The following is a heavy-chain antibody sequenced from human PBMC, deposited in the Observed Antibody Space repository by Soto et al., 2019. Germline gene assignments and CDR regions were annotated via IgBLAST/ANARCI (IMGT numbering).Heavy chain of an antibody. Sequence: QGQLVQSGAEVKKPGASVKVSCKASGYTFTRYVISWVRQAPGQGLEWMGWISGYNGDTNYAQKFQGRVTMTVDTSTTTAFMELRSLTSDDRAVYYCAKNGQPPYYYYGMDVWGQGTTVTVSS. D-gene: IGHD2-8*01. CDR1: GYTFTRYV. CDR3: AKNGQPPYYYYGMDV. V-gene: IGHV1-18*01. CDR2: ISGYNGDT. J-gene: IGHJ6*02.